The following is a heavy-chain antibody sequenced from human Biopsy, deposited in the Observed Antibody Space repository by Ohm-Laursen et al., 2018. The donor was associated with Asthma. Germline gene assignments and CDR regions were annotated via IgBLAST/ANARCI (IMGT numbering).Heavy chain of an antibody. Sequence: SSVKVSCKASGYTFIHYAIHWVRQAPGQRLEWMGWINAGNGNTKYSQKFQGRVTITRDTSASTAYMDLRSLRSEDTAMYYCARTYYDFLTGQVNDAFDLWGQGTMVTVSS. J-gene: IGHJ3*01. CDR2: INAGNGNT. D-gene: IGHD3-9*01. CDR3: ARTYYDFLTGQVNDAFDL. CDR1: GYTFIHYA. V-gene: IGHV1-3*01.